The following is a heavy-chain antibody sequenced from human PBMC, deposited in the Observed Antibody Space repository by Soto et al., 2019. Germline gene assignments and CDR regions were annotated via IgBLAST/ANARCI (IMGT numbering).Heavy chain of an antibody. CDR1: GGSFSGYY. J-gene: IGHJ6*02. D-gene: IGHD3-3*01. CDR3: ARSSNDFWSGYSYGMDV. CDR2: INHSGST. V-gene: IGHV4-34*01. Sequence: SETLSLTCAVYGGSFSGYYWSWIRQPPGKGLEWIGEINHSGSTNYNPSLKSRVTISVDTSKNQFSLKLSSVTAADTAVYYCARSSNDFWSGYSYGMDVWGQGTTVTVSS.